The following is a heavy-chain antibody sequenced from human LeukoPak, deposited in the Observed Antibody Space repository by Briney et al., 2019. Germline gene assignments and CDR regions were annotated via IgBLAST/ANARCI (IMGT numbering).Heavy chain of an antibody. CDR3: ARVAWNFDY. J-gene: IGHJ4*02. D-gene: IGHD1-1*01. CDR1: GGSFSGYY. CDR2: INHSGST. Sequence: PSETLSLTCAVYGGSFSGYYWSWIRQPPGKGLEWIGEINHSGSTSYNPSLKSRVTISVDTSKNQFSLKLSSVTAADTAVYYCARVAWNFDYWGQGTLVTVSS. V-gene: IGHV4-34*01.